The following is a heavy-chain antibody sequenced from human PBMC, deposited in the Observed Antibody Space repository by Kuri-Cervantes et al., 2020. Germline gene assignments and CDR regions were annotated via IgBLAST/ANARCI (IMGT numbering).Heavy chain of an antibody. Sequence: GESLKISCAASGFTFSSYSMNWVRQAPGKGLVWVSSISSSSSYIYYADSVKGRFTISRDNSKNTLFLQMNSLRVEDTAVYFCVAGTRNHDLWSGYYWGPGTLVTVSS. V-gene: IGHV3-21*01. CDR3: VAGTRNHDLWSGYY. D-gene: IGHD3-3*01. CDR2: ISSSSSYI. J-gene: IGHJ4*02. CDR1: GFTFSSYS.